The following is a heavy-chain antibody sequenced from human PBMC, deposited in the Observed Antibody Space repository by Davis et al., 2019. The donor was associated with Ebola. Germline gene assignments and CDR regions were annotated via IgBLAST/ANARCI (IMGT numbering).Heavy chain of an antibody. CDR2: IYYSGST. Sequence: GSLRLSCTVSGGSISSYYWSWIRQPPGKGLEWIGYIYYSGSTYYNPSLKSRVTISVDTSKNQFSLKLSSVTAADTAVYYCAREYYYYGMGVWGQGTTVTVSS. CDR1: GGSISSYY. CDR3: AREYYYYGMGV. V-gene: IGHV4-59*12. J-gene: IGHJ6*02.